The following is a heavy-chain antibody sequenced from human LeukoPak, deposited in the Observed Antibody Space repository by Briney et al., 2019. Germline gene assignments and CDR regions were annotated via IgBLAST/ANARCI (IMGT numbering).Heavy chain of an antibody. V-gene: IGHV3-7*01. CDR1: GFTFSTYW. CDR2: IKQDGSEK. CDR3: ASFIYYYYYMDV. J-gene: IGHJ6*03. Sequence: GGSLRLSCAASGFTFSTYWMSWVRQAPGKGLEWVANIKQDGSEKYYVDSVKGRFTISRDNAKNSLYLQMNSLRAEDTAVYYCASFIYYYYYMDVWGKGTTVTVSS.